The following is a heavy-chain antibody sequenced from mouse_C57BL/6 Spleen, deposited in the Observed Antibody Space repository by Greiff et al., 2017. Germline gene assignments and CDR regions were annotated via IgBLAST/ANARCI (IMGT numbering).Heavy chain of an antibody. CDR2: IYPGDGDT. J-gene: IGHJ3*01. CDR1: GYAFSSYW. V-gene: IGHV1-80*01. Sequence: VMLVESGAELVKPGASVKISCKASGYAFSSYWMNWVKQRPGKGLEWIGQIYPGDGDTNYNGKFKGKATLTADKSSSTAYMQLSSLPSEDSAVYFCARNEAGWFAYWGQGTLVTVSA. CDR3: ARNEAGWFAY.